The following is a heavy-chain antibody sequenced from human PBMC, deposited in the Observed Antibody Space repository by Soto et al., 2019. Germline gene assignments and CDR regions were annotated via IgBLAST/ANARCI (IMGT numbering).Heavy chain of an antibody. CDR3: AKREYSGYDLRWVFDY. CDR2: ISGSGGST. Sequence: GGSLRLSCAASGFTFSSYAMSWVRQAPGKGLEWVSAISGSGGSTYYADSVKGRFTISRDNSKNTLYLQMNSLRAEDTAVYYCAKREYSGYDLRWVFDYWGQGTLVTVSS. V-gene: IGHV3-23*01. J-gene: IGHJ4*02. CDR1: GFTFSSYA. D-gene: IGHD5-12*01.